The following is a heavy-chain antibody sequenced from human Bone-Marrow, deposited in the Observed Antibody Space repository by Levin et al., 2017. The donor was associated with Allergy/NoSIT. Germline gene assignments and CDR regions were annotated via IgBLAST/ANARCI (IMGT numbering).Heavy chain of an antibody. J-gene: IGHJ5*02. V-gene: IGHV3-53*01. D-gene: IGHD3-10*01. CDR1: GFSVSTNY. CDR3: ARSQSISGSYYGLDL. CDR2: IYSNGNT. Sequence: SCAASGFSVSTNYMTWVRQAPGEGLDWVSFIYSNGNTYYADSVRGRFTISRDNSKNTLYLQMSSLRVEDTAVYFCARSQSISGSYYGLDLWGQGTLVTVSS.